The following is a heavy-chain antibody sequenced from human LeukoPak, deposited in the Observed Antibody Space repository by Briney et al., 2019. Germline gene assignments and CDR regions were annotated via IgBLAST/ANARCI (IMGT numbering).Heavy chain of an antibody. V-gene: IGHV4-61*02. Sequence: SETLSLTCTVSGGSISSGDYYWSWIRQPAGKGLEWIGRIYTSGSTNYNPSLKSRVTMSVDTSKNQFSLKLSSVTAADTAVYYCARDGVVPAAIRGGWFDPWGQGTLVTVSS. CDR1: GGSISSGDYY. D-gene: IGHD2-2*01. J-gene: IGHJ5*02. CDR3: ARDGVVPAAIRGGWFDP. CDR2: IYTSGST.